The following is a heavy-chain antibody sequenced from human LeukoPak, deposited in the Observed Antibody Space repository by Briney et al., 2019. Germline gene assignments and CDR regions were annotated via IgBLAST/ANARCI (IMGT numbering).Heavy chain of an antibody. CDR3: ARDVVKGDSGGY. CDR1: GGSISSSSYY. J-gene: IGHJ4*02. CDR2: IYYSGTT. V-gene: IGHV4-39*07. Sequence: SETLSLTCIVSGGSISSSSYYWGWIRQPPGKGLEWIGSIYYSGTTYYNPSLKSRVTISVDTSKNQFSLKLSSVTAADTAVYYCARDVVKGDSGGYWGQGTLVTVSS. D-gene: IGHD2-15*01.